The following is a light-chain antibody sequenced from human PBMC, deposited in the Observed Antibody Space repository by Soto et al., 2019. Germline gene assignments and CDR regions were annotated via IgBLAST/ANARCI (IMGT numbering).Light chain of an antibody. V-gene: IGKV1-5*01. CDR3: QQYNSYSWT. CDR1: QSIYKW. Sequence: DLQMTPSPSTPSASVGARGTIPFPASQSIYKWLAWYQQKPGKAPKLLIYDASSLQTGVPSRLSGSGSGTDFTLTISSLQPDEFATYYCQQYNSYSWTVGQGTKVDIK. J-gene: IGKJ1*01. CDR2: DAS.